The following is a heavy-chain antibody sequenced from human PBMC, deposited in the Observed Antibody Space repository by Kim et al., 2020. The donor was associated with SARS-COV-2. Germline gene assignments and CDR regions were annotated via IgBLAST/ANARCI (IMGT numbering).Heavy chain of an antibody. D-gene: IGHD3-22*01. Sequence: SVKVSCKASGGTFSSYAISWVRQAPGQGLEWMGGIIPIFGTANYAQKFQGRVTITADESTSTAYMELSSLRSEDTAVYYCARAQGQTYYYDSSGYYPDAFDIWGQGTMVTVSS. CDR3: ARAQGQTYYYDSSGYYPDAFDI. CDR2: IIPIFGTA. J-gene: IGHJ3*02. V-gene: IGHV1-69*13. CDR1: GGTFSSYA.